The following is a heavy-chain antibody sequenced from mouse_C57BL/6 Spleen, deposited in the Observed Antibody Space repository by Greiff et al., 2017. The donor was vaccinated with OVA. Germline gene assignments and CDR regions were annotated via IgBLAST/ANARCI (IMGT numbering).Heavy chain of an antibody. J-gene: IGHJ2*01. CDR1: GYTFTSYW. Sequence: QVQLQQPGAELVRPGSSVKLSCKASGYTFTSYWMHWVKQRPIQGLEWIGNIDPSDSETHYNQKFKDKATLTVDKSSSTAYMQLSSLTSEDSAVYYCARSDRAIYYGNYGGYFDYWGQGTTLTVSS. D-gene: IGHD2-1*01. CDR3: ARSDRAIYYGNYGGYFDY. V-gene: IGHV1-52*01. CDR2: IDPSDSET.